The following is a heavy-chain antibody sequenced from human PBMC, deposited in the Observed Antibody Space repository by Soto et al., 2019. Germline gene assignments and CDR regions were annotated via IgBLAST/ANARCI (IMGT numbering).Heavy chain of an antibody. J-gene: IGHJ5*02. CDR2: IYWNDDK. V-gene: IGHV2-5*01. D-gene: IGHD3-10*01. CDR1: GFSLSTSGVG. Sequence: QITLKESGPTLVKPTQTLTLTCTFSGFSLSTSGVGVGWIRQPPGKALEWLALIYWNDDKRYSPSLKSRLTITKDTSKNQVVLTMTNMDPVDTATYYCASLLLWFGGIDPWGQGTLVTVSS. CDR3: ASLLLWFGGIDP.